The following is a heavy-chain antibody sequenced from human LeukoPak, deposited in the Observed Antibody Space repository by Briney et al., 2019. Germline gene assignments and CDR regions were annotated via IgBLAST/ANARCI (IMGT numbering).Heavy chain of an antibody. J-gene: IGHJ4*02. CDR1: GFTVSSNY. V-gene: IGHV3-53*01. CDR2: IYSGGST. Sequence: GGSLRLSCAASGFTVSSNYMSWVRQAPGKGLEWVSVIYSGGSTYYADSVKGRFTISRDNSKNTLYLQMYSLRAEDTAVYYCARDVVRGVKGMGVVDYWGQGTLVTVSS. D-gene: IGHD3-10*01. CDR3: ARDVVRGVKGMGVVDY.